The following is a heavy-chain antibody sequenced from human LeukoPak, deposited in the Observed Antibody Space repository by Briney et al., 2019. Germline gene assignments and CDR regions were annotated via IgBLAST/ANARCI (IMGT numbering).Heavy chain of an antibody. CDR2: ISGSGGST. J-gene: IGHJ4*02. D-gene: IGHD6-13*01. CDR1: GFTFSSYA. CDR3: AKDSLRHSYSSSWLDY. V-gene: IGHV3-23*01. Sequence: GGSLRLSCAASGFTFSSYAMSWVRQAPGQGLEWVSAISGSGGSTYYADSVKGRFTISRDNSKNTLYLQMNSLRAEDTAVYYCAKDSLRHSYSSSWLDYWGQGTLVTVSS.